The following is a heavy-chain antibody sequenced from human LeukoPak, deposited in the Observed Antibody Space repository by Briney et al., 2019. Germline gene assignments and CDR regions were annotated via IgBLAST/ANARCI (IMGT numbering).Heavy chain of an antibody. CDR3: ARGEASTVTTVRRYYYYYYGMDV. CDR2: INHSGST. Sequence: PSETLSLTCAVYGGSFSGYYWSWIRQPPGKGLEWIGEINHSGSTNYNPSLKSRVTISVDTSKNQFSLKLSSVTAADTAVYYCARGEASTVTTVRRYYYYYYGMDVWGQGTTVTVSS. V-gene: IGHV4-34*01. D-gene: IGHD4-17*01. J-gene: IGHJ6*02. CDR1: GGSFSGYY.